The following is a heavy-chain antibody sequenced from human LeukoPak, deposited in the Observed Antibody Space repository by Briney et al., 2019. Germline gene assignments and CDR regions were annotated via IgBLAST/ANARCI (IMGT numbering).Heavy chain of an antibody. CDR1: GYTFTGYY. D-gene: IGHD3-10*01. CDR2: INPNSGGT. CDR3: ARDPMVRGSDWFDP. Sequence: ASVKVSCKASGYTFTGYYMRWVRQAPGQGLEWMGWINPNSGGTNYAQKFQGRVTMTRDTSISTAYMELSRLRSDDTAVYYCARDPMVRGSDWFDPWGQGTLVTVSS. J-gene: IGHJ5*02. V-gene: IGHV1-2*02.